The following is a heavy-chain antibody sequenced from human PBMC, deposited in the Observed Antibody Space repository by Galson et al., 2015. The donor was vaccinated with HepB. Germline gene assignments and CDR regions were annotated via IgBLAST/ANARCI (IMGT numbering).Heavy chain of an antibody. Sequence: SLRLSCAASGFTLSPYGMHWVRQAPGKGLEWVSFVSNDGSKKYYADSVKGRFTISRDNSQNTVSLQLNSLRLEDSGFYYCAKDGRWRSAAGDHFHHWGQGALVAVSS. D-gene: IGHD6-13*01. CDR3: AKDGRWRSAAGDHFHH. CDR1: GFTLSPYG. CDR2: VSNDGSKK. J-gene: IGHJ4*02. V-gene: IGHV3-30*18.